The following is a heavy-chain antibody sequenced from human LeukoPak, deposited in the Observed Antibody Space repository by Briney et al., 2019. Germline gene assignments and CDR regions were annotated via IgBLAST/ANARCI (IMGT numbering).Heavy chain of an antibody. CDR1: GGSISSGSISSSNYY. V-gene: IGHV4-39*02. J-gene: IGHJ4*02. CDR2: IEYNEKT. Sequence: PSETLSLTCVVSGGSISSGSISSSNYYWAWVRQPPGKGLEWIGSIEYNEKTYYNPSLRGRVSIFVDPSKTRFSLNLNFVTAADTAMYYCARGRPLRGVIPDYWGQGTLVTVSS. CDR3: ARGRPLRGVIPDY. D-gene: IGHD3-10*01.